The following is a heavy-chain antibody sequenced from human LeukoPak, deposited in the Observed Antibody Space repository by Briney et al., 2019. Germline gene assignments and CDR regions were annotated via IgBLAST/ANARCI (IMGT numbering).Heavy chain of an antibody. CDR3: ARDSAYYDILTGSRYYYMDV. Sequence: SETLSLTCTVSGGSISSSYSYWGWIRQPPGKGLEWIGNIYYSGSTYYHPSLKSRVTMSVDTSKNQFSLKLSSVTAADTAVYYCARDSAYYDILTGSRYYYMDVWGKGTTVTISS. CDR2: IYYSGST. CDR1: GGSISSSYSY. J-gene: IGHJ6*03. V-gene: IGHV4-39*07. D-gene: IGHD3-9*01.